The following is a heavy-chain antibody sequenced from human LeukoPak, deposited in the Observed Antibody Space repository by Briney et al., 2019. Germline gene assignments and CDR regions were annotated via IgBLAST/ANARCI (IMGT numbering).Heavy chain of an antibody. CDR3: AGRGAGNGGNPLDY. CDR1: GFTSSSYE. Sequence: PGGSLRLSCAVSGFTSSSYEMNWVRQAPGKGLEWVSYISSSGSTIYYADSVKGRFTISRDNAKNSLYLQMNSLRAEDTAVYYCAGRGAGNGGNPLDYWGQGTLVTVSS. D-gene: IGHD4-23*01. CDR2: ISSSGSTI. J-gene: IGHJ4*02. V-gene: IGHV3-48*03.